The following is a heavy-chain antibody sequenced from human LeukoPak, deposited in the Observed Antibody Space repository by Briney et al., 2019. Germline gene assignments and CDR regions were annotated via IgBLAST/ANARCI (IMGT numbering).Heavy chain of an antibody. Sequence: ASVKVSCKASGYTFTSYAMNWVRQATGQGLEWMGWMNPNSGNTGYAQKFQGRVTITRNTSISTAYMELSSLRSEDTAVYYCARAPGDYGYYFDNWGQGTLVTVSS. J-gene: IGHJ4*02. CDR1: GYTFTSYA. CDR2: MNPNSGNT. CDR3: ARAPGDYGYYFDN. D-gene: IGHD4-17*01. V-gene: IGHV1-8*03.